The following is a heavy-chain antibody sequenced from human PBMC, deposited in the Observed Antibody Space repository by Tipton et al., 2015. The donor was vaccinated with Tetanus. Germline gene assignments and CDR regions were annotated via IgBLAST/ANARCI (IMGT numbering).Heavy chain of an antibody. V-gene: IGHV1-2*02. Sequence: QSGAEVKKPGASVKVSCKASGYTFTGYYMHWVRQAPGQGLEWMGWINPNSGGTNYAQKFQGRVTMTRDSSISTVYMELSRLRSDETAFYYCARDAGPAGGGSFDYWGQGTLVTVAS. J-gene: IGHJ4*02. CDR1: GYTFTGYY. D-gene: IGHD3-16*01. CDR3: ARDAGPAGGGSFDY. CDR2: INPNSGGT.